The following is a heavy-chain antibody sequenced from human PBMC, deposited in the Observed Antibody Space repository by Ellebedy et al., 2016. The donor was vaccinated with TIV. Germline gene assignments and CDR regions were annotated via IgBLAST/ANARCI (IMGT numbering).Heavy chain of an antibody. CDR3: ARGYDVLTAYYSFNY. Sequence: AASVKVSCKASGGTFSTYGITWARQAPGQGLEWMGGLIPIFGTANYAQNFQGRVMITADESTSTAYMELSSLRSEDTAVYYCARGYDVLTAYYSFNYWGQGTLVTVSS. V-gene: IGHV1-69*13. D-gene: IGHD3-9*01. CDR1: GGTFSTYG. CDR2: LIPIFGTA. J-gene: IGHJ4*02.